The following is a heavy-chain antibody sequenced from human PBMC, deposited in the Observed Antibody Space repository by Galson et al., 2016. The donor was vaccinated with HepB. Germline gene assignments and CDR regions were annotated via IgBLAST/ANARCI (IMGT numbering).Heavy chain of an antibody. J-gene: IGHJ4*02. D-gene: IGHD4-23*01. CDR2: IYRSGRT. CDR3: AVDYGGNSAFDS. V-gene: IGHV4-4*02. CDR1: GGSISSRNW. Sequence: ETLSLTCAVSGGSISSRNWWNWVRQPPGKGLEWIGEIYRSGRTNYSPSLKSRVTMSVDKSRNQFSLRLNSVTAADTAVYYCAVDYGGNSAFDSWGQGTLATVSS.